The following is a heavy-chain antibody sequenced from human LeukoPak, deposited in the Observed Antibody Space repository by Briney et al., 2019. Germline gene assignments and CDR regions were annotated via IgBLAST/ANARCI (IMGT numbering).Heavy chain of an antibody. CDR1: GGSFSGYY. V-gene: IGHV4-34*01. CDR3: ARALRYFDWLLGWFDP. CDR2: INHSGST. D-gene: IGHD3-9*01. J-gene: IGHJ5*02. Sequence: SETLSLTCAVYGGSFSGYYWSWIRQPPGKGLEWIGEINHSGSTNYNPSLKSRVTISVDTSKNQFSLKLSSVTAADTAVYYCARALRYFDWLLGWFDPWGQGTLVTVSS.